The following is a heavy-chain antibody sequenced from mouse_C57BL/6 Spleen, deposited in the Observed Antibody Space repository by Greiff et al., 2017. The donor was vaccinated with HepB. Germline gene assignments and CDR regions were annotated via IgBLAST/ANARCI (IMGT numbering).Heavy chain of an antibody. D-gene: IGHD4-1*01. J-gene: IGHJ2*01. Sequence: QVHVKQPGAELVMPGASVKLSCKASGYTFTSYWMHWVKQRPGQGLEWIGEIDPSDSYTNYNQKFKGKSTLTVDKSSSTAYMQLSSLTSEDSAVYYCARSKAGTRHFDYWGQGTTLTVSS. CDR3: ARSKAGTRHFDY. CDR2: IDPSDSYT. CDR1: GYTFTSYW. V-gene: IGHV1-69*01.